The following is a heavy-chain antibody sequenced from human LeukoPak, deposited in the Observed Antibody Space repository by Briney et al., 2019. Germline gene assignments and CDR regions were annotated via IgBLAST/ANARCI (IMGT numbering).Heavy chain of an antibody. V-gene: IGHV3-23*01. J-gene: IGHJ4*02. Sequence: GGSLRLSCAATGFTFSSHAMNWVRQAPGKGLEWVSVIGPSGGMTYYVDSVKGRFTVSRDNSKNTVYLQMNSLRVEDTALYYCAKEPSHSSGYWDSWGQGTLVTVSS. CDR1: GFTFSSHA. CDR3: AKEPSHSSGYWDS. CDR2: IGPSGGMT. D-gene: IGHD3-22*01.